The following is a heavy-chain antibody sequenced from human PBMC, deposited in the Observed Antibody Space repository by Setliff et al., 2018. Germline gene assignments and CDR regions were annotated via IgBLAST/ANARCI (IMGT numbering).Heavy chain of an antibody. CDR1: GGSVDSPNFY. D-gene: IGHD4-17*01. V-gene: IGHV4-30-4*01. J-gene: IGHJ4*02. Sequence: SETLSLTCSVSGGSVDSPNFYWTWIRQSPGKGLEWIGYIAYRGSTDSNPSLQSRATMPIDASKNQFSLELRSVSAADTAVYYCAITMTTGVDFFDYWGQGTLVTVSS. CDR3: AITMTTGVDFFDY. CDR2: IAYRGST.